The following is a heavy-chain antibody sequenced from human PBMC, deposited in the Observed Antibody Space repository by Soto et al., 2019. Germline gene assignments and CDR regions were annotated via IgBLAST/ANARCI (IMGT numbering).Heavy chain of an antibody. D-gene: IGHD2-15*01. J-gene: IGHJ4*01. CDR3: ARPRYGNGISGYYVDF. CDR2: LTPVFGPA. Sequence: QVQLVQSGAEVKKPGSSVKVSCKASGGSLSYNGFSWVRLAPGQGLEWMGGLTPVFGPANYAQKFQGRLTITADESSTTGYRELTSLRSQDTAVEYCARPRYGNGISGYYVDFWGRGKLVTVSS. CDR1: GGSLSYNG. V-gene: IGHV1-69*01.